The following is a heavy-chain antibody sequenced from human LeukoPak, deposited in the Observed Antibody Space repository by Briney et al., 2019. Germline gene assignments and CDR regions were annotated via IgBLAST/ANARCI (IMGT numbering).Heavy chain of an antibody. CDR2: MNPNSGNT. Sequence: ASVKVSCKASGYTFTSYDINWVRQATGQGREWMGWMNPNSGNTGSAQKFQGRVTMTRHTSIRTAYMELRNLRSEDTAVYYCASRFENWKHYCYGMDVWGQGTTVTVSS. V-gene: IGHV1-8*01. J-gene: IGHJ6*02. CDR1: GYTFTSYD. CDR3: ASRFENWKHYCYGMDV. D-gene: IGHD1-1*01.